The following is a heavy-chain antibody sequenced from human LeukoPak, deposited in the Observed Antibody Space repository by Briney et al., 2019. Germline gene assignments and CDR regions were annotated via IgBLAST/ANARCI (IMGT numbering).Heavy chain of an antibody. CDR2: INPSGGSP. J-gene: IGHJ4*02. CDR3: ARGGGIYYYDSSGYYYFDY. D-gene: IGHD3-22*01. Sequence: ASVKVSCKAYGYTFISNYLNWVRQAPGQGLEWVGIINPSGGSPSYAQKFQGRVTMTRDMSTSTVYMTLSSLRSEDTAVYYCARGGGIYYYDSSGYYYFDYWGQGTLVTVSS. V-gene: IGHV1-46*01. CDR1: GYTFISNY.